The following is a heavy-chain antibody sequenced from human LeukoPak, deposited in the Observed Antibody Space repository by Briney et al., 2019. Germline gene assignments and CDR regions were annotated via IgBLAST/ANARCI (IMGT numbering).Heavy chain of an antibody. D-gene: IGHD1-26*01. CDR1: GFTFSSYW. J-gene: IGHJ4*02. CDR3: AKDDISPVGAPGY. V-gene: IGHV3-74*01. Sequence: GGSLRLSCAASGFTFSSYWMHWVRQAPGKGLVWVSRINSDGSSTTYAGSVKGRFTISRDNSKNSLYLQMNSLRTEDTALYYCAKDDISPVGAPGYWGQGTLVTVSS. CDR2: INSDGSST.